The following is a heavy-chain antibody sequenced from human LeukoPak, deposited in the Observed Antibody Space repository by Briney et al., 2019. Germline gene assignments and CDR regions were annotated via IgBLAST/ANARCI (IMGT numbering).Heavy chain of an antibody. J-gene: IGHJ5*02. Sequence: PGGSLRLSCAASGFTFGSYWMSWVRQAPGKGLQWVANINQDGTEKHYVDSVKGRFTISRDNAKNSLYLQMNSLRAEDTAVYFCARSITMIVDWFDPWGQGTLVTVSS. CDR2: INQDGTEK. V-gene: IGHV3-7*01. CDR3: ARSITMIVDWFDP. D-gene: IGHD3-22*01. CDR1: GFTFGSYW.